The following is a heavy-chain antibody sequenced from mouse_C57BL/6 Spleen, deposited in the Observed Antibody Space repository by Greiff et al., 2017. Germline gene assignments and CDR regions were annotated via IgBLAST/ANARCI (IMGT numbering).Heavy chain of an antibody. D-gene: IGHD2-3*01. CDR2: IDPETGGT. CDR1: GYTFTDYE. J-gene: IGHJ2*01. Sequence: VKLQESGAELVRPGASVTLSCKASGYTFTDYEMHWVKQTPVHGLEWIGAIDPETGGTAYNQKFKGKAILTADKSSSTAYMDLRSLTSEDSAVXYCTIYDGYYFDYWGQGTTLTVSS. V-gene: IGHV1-15*01. CDR3: TIYDGYYFDY.